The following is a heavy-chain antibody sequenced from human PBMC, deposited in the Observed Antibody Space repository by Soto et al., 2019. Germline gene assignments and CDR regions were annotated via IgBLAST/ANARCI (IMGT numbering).Heavy chain of an antibody. CDR2: ISYDGSNK. V-gene: IGHV3-30-3*01. CDR3: AYYDSSGYYDWFDP. D-gene: IGHD3-22*01. CDR1: GFTFSSYA. Sequence: QVQLVESGGGVVQPGRSLRLSCAASGFTFSSYAMHWVRQAPGKGLEWVAVISYDGSNKYYADSVKGRFTISRDNSKNARYLKMNSLRAEDTAVYYCAYYDSSGYYDWFDPWGQGTLVTVSS. J-gene: IGHJ5*02.